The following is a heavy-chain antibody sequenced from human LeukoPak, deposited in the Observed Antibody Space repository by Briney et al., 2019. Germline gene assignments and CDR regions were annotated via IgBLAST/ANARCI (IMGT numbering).Heavy chain of an antibody. J-gene: IGHJ4*02. CDR1: GGSISSYY. D-gene: IGHD1-26*01. CDR2: IYYSGST. Sequence: SETLSLTCTVSGGSISSYYWSWTRQPPGKGLEWIGYIYYSGSTNYNPSLKSRVTISVDTSKNQFSLKLSSVTAADTAVYYCARTLVGATTFGLPDYFDYWGQGTLVIVSS. CDR3: ARTLVGATTFGLPDYFDY. V-gene: IGHV4-59*01.